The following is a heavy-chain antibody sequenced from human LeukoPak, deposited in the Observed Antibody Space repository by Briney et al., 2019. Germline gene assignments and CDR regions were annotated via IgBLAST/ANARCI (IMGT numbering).Heavy chain of an antibody. CDR3: AATIKRDYGDTNLDY. Sequence: LRLSCAASGLTFSNSYMSWIRQPPGKGLEWIGYMYNRGNTNYNPSLKSRVTISEDTSQNQLSLQLRSVTAADTAVYYCAATIKRDYGDTNLDYWGQGTLVTVSS. D-gene: IGHD4-17*01. CDR2: MYNRGNT. J-gene: IGHJ4*02. CDR1: GLTFSNSY. V-gene: IGHV4-59*01.